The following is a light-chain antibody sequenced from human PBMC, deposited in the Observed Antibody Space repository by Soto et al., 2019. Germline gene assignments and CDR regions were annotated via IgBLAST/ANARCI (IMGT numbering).Light chain of an antibody. Sequence: EFVLTQSPVTLSLSPGERATLSCRASQSVSRYLAWYQQKRGQAPRLLIYDTSNRAAGIPARFSGSGSGTDFTLTISSLQAEDVAVYYCQQYYSTPLTFGGGTKVDIK. V-gene: IGKV3-11*01. CDR3: QQYYSTPLT. CDR2: DTS. J-gene: IGKJ4*01. CDR1: QSVSRY.